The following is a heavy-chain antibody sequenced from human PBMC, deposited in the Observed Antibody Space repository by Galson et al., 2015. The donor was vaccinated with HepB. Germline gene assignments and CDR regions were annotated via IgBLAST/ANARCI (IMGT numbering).Heavy chain of an antibody. CDR3: ARFETGNFVRHDTFEI. J-gene: IGHJ3*02. D-gene: IGHD3-9*01. Sequence: SLRLSCATSGFIFSSYSMNWVRQAQGKGLEWVSSISSESRHTLYAASVEGRFTISRDNAKDLMFLQMNSLRAEDTAIYYCARFETGNFVRHDTFEIWGQGTLVIASS. CDR1: GFIFSSYS. CDR2: ISSESRHT. V-gene: IGHV3-21*01.